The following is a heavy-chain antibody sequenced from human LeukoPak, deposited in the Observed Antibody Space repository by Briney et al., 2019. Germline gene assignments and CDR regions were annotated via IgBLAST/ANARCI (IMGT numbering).Heavy chain of an antibody. J-gene: IGHJ4*02. CDR3: ARGADSSGISDFDY. CDR1: GYTFTGYY. V-gene: IGHV1-2*06. CDR2: INPNSGGT. D-gene: IGHD6-19*01. Sequence: WASVKVSCKASGYTFTGYYMHWVRQAPGQGLEWMGRINPNSGGTNCAQKFQGRVTMTRDTSISTAYMELSRLRSDGTAVYYCARGADSSGISDFDYWGQGTLVTVSS.